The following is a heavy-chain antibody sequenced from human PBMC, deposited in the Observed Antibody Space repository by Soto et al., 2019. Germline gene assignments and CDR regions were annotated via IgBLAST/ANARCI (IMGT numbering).Heavy chain of an antibody. CDR1: GGPFSGYY. CDR3: AIGPGASGSYYKGTYYHYGMDV. V-gene: IGHV4-34*01. CDR2: INHSGST. D-gene: IGHD3-10*01. J-gene: IGHJ6*02. Sequence: ETLSLTFAVYGGPFSGYYWGWIRQPPVKGLEWIGEINHSGSTNYNPSLKSRVTTSVHTSKNQLSLKPSSVTAADTAVYYCAIGPGASGSYYKGTYYHYGMDVWGQGTKVNVS.